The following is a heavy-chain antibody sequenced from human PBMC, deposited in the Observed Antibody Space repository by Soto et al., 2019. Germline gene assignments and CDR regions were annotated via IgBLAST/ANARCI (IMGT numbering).Heavy chain of an antibody. CDR1: GLSVSTNY. CDR2: IYIGGNT. V-gene: IGHV3-53*01. J-gene: IGHJ4*02. CDR3: AREFGGYYSFDY. D-gene: IGHD3-22*01. Sequence: GSLRLSCAAAGLSVSTNYMSWVRQAPGKGLEWVSVIYIGGNTYYADSVKGRFTISRGNSKNTLYLQMNSLRAEDTAVYYCAREFGGYYSFDYWGQGTLVTVSS.